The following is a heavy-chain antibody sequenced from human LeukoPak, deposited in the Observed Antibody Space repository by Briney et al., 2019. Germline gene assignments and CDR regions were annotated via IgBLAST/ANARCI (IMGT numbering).Heavy chain of an antibody. CDR1: GFTFNNAW. CDR2: ISRNGGST. Sequence: GGSLRLSCAASGFTFNNAWMTWVRQAPGKGLEYVSAISRNGGSTYYADSVKGRFTISRDNSNNTLHLQVSSLRVEDTAVYYCVRGKWDYFFDYWGQGTLVTVSS. D-gene: IGHD1-26*01. J-gene: IGHJ4*02. V-gene: IGHV3-64D*06. CDR3: VRGKWDYFFDY.